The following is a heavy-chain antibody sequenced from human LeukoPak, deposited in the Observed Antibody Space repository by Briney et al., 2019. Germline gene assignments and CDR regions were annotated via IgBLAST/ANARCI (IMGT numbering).Heavy chain of an antibody. CDR1: GFTFSSYG. V-gene: IGHV3-23*01. J-gene: IGHJ4*02. CDR2: ISGSAYNS. Sequence: GGSLRLSCAASGFTFSSYGLSWVRQAPGKGLEWVSTISGSAYNSYYADSVKGRFTISRDNFANTLYLQMDNLRAEDTALYYCAKHSGSYFIYYIDSWGQGTLVTVSS. D-gene: IGHD1-26*01. CDR3: AKHSGSYFIYYIDS.